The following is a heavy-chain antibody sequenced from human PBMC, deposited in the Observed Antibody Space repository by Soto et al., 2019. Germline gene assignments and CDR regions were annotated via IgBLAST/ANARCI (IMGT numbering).Heavy chain of an antibody. CDR3: AIQYYDFWSGYYTTSEDNWFDP. Sequence: EVQLLESGGGLVQPGGSLRLSCAASGFTFSSYAMSWVRQAPGKGLEWVSAISGSGGSTYYADSVKGRFTISRDNSKNTLYLQMNSLRAEDTAVYYCAIQYYDFWSGYYTTSEDNWFDPWGQGTLVTVSS. CDR1: GFTFSSYA. CDR2: ISGSGGST. V-gene: IGHV3-23*01. J-gene: IGHJ5*02. D-gene: IGHD3-3*01.